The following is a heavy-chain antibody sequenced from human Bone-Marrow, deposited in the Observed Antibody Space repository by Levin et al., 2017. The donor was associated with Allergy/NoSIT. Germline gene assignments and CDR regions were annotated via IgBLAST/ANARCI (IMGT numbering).Heavy chain of an antibody. CDR2: IYYSGTT. Sequence: KTSETLSLTCTVSGGSISSGDSYWSWIRQSPEKGLEWIGYIYYSGTTYYNPSLKTRVTISADTSKNQFSLKLSSVTAADTAVYYCARGEDYDDSRGYYGFDPWGQGTLVTVSS. CDR1: GGSISSGDSY. CDR3: ARGEDYDDSRGYYGFDP. V-gene: IGHV4-30-4*01. D-gene: IGHD3-22*01. J-gene: IGHJ5*02.